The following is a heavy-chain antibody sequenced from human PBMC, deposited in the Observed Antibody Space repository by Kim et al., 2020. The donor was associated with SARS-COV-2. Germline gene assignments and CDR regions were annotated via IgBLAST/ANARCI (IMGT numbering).Heavy chain of an antibody. CDR2: EPGGGGRT. V-gene: IGHV3-23*01. CDR3: AKAQPLSSGWYVFEH. D-gene: IGHD6-19*01. J-gene: IGHJ4*02. CDR1: GFTVNNFA. Sequence: GGSLRLSCGASGFTVNNFAMSWVRQAPGKGLEWVSTEPGGGGRTFYADSVKGRFTISRDNSKNTVFLQMNSVRAEDTAVYYCAKAQPLSSGWYVFEHWGQGTLVSVSS.